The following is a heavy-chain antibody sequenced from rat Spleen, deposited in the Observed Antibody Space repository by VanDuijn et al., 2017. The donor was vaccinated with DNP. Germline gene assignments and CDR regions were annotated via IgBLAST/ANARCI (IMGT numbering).Heavy chain of an antibody. CDR2: RNSAGST. J-gene: IGHJ2*01. CDR3: ARWTRYFDY. Sequence: EVQLQESGPGLVKPSQSLSLTCSVTGYSITSSYRWNWIRKFPGNKLEWMGYRNSAGSTNYNPSLKSRISITRDTSMNHFFLHLISVTTDDTATYYCARWTRYFDYWGQGVMVTVSS. D-gene: IGHD1-7*01. CDR1: GYSITSSYR. V-gene: IGHV3-3*01.